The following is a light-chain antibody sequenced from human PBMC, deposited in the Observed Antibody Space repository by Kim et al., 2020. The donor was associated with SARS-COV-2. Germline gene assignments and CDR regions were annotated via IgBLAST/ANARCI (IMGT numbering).Light chain of an antibody. J-gene: IGKJ1*01. Sequence: EIVLTQSPGTLSLSPGESATLSCRASQSVTSNYLAWYQQRPGQAPRLLIYGASSRATGTPDRFSGSGSGADFTLTISRLEAEDFAVYYCHQYADAPRTFGQGTRVDIK. CDR1: QSVTSNY. V-gene: IGKV3-20*01. CDR2: GAS. CDR3: HQYADAPRT.